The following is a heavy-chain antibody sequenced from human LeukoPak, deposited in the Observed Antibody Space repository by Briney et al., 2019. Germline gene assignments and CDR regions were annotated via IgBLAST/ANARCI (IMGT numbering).Heavy chain of an antibody. CDR1: GFTFSSYS. J-gene: IGHJ6*03. D-gene: IGHD3-10*01. CDR2: ISSSSSYI. Sequence: PGGSLRLSCAASGFTFSSYSMNWVRQAPGKGLEWVSSISSSSSYIYYADSVKGRFTISRDNAKNSLYLQMNSLRAEATAVYYCAREPSSTLRRRYYYMDVWGKGTTVTVSS. V-gene: IGHV3-21*01. CDR3: AREPSSTLRRRYYYMDV.